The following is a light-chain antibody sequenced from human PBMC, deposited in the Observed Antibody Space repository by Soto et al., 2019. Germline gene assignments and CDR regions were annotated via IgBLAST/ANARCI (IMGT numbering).Light chain of an antibody. CDR3: QQYNNWPPIT. Sequence: EIVMTQSPGTLSVSPGERATLSCRASQSVSSNLAWYQQKPGQAPRLLMYDASTRATGIPARFSGSGSGTEFTLIISSLQSEDFAVYYCQQYNNWPPITFGQGTRLEIK. V-gene: IGKV3-15*01. J-gene: IGKJ5*01. CDR1: QSVSSN. CDR2: DAS.